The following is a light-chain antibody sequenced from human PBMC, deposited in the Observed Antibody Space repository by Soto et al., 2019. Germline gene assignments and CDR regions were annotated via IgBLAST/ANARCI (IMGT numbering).Light chain of an antibody. CDR1: QSGNSY. Sequence: DIVMSQSLYTPSLSPVERATLSCTASQSGNSYLAWYQQKPGQAPRLLIYGASSRATGIPDRFSGSGSGTDFTLTIIRLEPEDFAVYYCQHYDNSPPSVTFGPGTKVDIK. CDR2: GAS. CDR3: QHYDNSPPSVT. V-gene: IGKV3-20*01. J-gene: IGKJ3*01.